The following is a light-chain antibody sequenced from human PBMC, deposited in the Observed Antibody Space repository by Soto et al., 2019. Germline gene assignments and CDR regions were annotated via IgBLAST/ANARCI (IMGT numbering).Light chain of an antibody. CDR3: QQYGFSPAT. CDR2: NAS. J-gene: IGKJ1*01. Sequence: EVLLTQSPGTLSLSPGDRATLSCRTSQRVGSNYIAWYQQKPGQAPRLLIYNASWRPTGIPDRFTGSGSGTDFTLTISRLEPEDFAVFYCQQYGFSPATFGQGTTVEIK. CDR1: QRVGSNY. V-gene: IGKV3-20*01.